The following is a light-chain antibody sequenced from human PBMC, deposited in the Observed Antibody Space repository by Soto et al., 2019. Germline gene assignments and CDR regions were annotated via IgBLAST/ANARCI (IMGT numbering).Light chain of an antibody. V-gene: IGKV3-11*01. CDR3: QQRGVT. J-gene: IGKJ2*01. CDR2: DAS. CDR1: QSVSSY. Sequence: EIVLTQSPASLSLSPGERATLSCRASQSVSSYLAWYQQKPGQAPRLLIYDASNRATGIPARFSGSGSGTDFTLTISSLEPDDFAVYYCQQRGVTFGQGTKLEIK.